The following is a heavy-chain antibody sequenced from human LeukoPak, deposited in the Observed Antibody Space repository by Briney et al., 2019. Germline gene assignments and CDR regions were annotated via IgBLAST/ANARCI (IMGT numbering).Heavy chain of an antibody. D-gene: IGHD2-15*01. CDR1: GFTFSSYG. CDR3: AKVGGYCSGGSCYSGPSYFDY. Sequence: GRSLRLSCAASGFTFSSYGMHWVRQAPGKGLEWVAVISYDGSNKYYADSVKGRFTISRDNSKNTLYLQMNSLRAEDTAVYYCAKVGGYCSGGSCYSGPSYFDYWGQGTLVTVSS. CDR2: ISYDGSNK. J-gene: IGHJ4*02. V-gene: IGHV3-30*18.